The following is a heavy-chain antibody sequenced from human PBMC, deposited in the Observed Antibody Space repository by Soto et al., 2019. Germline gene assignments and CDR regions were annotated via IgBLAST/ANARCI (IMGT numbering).Heavy chain of an antibody. D-gene: IGHD4-17*01. CDR2: SSGSGGST. V-gene: IGHV3-23*01. CDR1: GFTFSSYA. CDR3: AKEDGLYGDPYDAFDI. J-gene: IGHJ3*02. Sequence: EVQLLESGGGLVQPGGSLRLSCAASGFTFSSYAMSWVRQAPGKGLEWVSASSGSGGSTYYADSVQGRFTISRDNSKNTLYLQMTSLRAEDTAVYYCAKEDGLYGDPYDAFDIWGQGTMVTVSS.